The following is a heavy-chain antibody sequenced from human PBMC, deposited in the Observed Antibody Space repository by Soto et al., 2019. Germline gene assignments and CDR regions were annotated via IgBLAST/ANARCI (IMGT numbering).Heavy chain of an antibody. D-gene: IGHD2-15*01. V-gene: IGHV1-58*02. CDR1: GFTFTNSA. Sequence: SVKVSCKASGFTFTNSAIQWVRQARGQRLEWIGWLVVGSGNTNYAQKFQERVTITRDMSTSTAYMELSSLRSEDTAVYYCATSTLGIVVVVAATRTAFDIWGQGTMVTVSS. CDR2: LVVGSGNT. CDR3: ATSTLGIVVVVAATRTAFDI. J-gene: IGHJ3*02.